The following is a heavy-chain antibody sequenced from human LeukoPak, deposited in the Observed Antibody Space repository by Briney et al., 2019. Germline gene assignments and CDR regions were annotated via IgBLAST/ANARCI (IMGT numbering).Heavy chain of an antibody. Sequence: SETLSLTCAVYGGSFSGYYWSWIRQPPGKGLEWIGEINHSGSTNYNPSLKSRVTISLDTSKNQFSLRLTSVTAADTAVYYCARGSTIFGDWGQGTLVTVSS. V-gene: IGHV4-34*01. CDR1: GGSFSGYY. D-gene: IGHD3-3*01. CDR2: INHSGST. J-gene: IGHJ4*02. CDR3: ARGSTIFGD.